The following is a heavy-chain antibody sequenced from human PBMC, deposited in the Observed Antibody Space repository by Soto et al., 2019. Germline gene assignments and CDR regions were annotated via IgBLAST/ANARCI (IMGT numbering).Heavy chain of an antibody. J-gene: IGHJ4*02. CDR3: ARGIPYSSGWVNLDY. V-gene: IGHV1-69*06. D-gene: IGHD6-19*01. CDR2: IIPIFGTA. Sequence: QVKLVQSGAEVKKPESSVKVSCKASGGTFSSYAISWVRQAPGQGLEWMGGIIPIFGTANYAQKFQGRVTITADKSTRTAYMELSSLRSEDTAVYYCARGIPYSSGWVNLDYWGQGTLVTVAS. CDR1: GGTFSSYA.